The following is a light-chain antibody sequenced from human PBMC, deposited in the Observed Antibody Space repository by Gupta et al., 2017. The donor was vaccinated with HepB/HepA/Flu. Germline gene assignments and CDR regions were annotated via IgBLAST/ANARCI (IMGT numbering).Light chain of an antibody. Sequence: QSALTQPASVSGSPGQSITISCTGTSSDVGDYKYVSWYQQHPGKAPKLMIYDVRNRPSGVSNRFSGSKSGNTASLTISGLQAEDEADYYGTSYTNRNTWVFGGGTKLTVL. J-gene: IGLJ3*02. V-gene: IGLV2-14*03. CDR3: TSYTNRNTWV. CDR1: SSDVGDYKY. CDR2: DVR.